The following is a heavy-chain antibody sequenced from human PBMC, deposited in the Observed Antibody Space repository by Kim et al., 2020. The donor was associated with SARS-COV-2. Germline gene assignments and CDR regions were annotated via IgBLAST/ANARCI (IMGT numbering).Heavy chain of an antibody. V-gene: IGHV3-48*03. Sequence: GGSLRLSCAASGFTFSSYEMNWVRQAPGKGLEWVSYISSSGSTIYYADSVKGRFTISRDNAKNSLYLQMNSLRAEDTAVYYCARERSSSWGGYYYYGMDVWGQGTTVTVSS. CDR3: ARERSSSWGGYYYYGMDV. CDR2: ISSSGSTI. D-gene: IGHD6-13*01. CDR1: GFTFSSYE. J-gene: IGHJ6*02.